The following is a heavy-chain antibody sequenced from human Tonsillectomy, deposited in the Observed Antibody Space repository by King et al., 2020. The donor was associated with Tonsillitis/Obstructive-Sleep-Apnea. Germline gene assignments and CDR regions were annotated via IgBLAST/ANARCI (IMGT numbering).Heavy chain of an antibody. D-gene: IGHD2-21*01. J-gene: IGHJ4*02. CDR3: ARDDVVGRYIDS. CDR2: INPSDGIP. Sequence: QLVQSGAEVKTPGASVKVSCKASGYTFSRYYIHWVRQARGQGLEWLGIINPSDGIPTYAQKFQGRVTVTTDTSASTVSLELSSLRSEDTAVYYCARDDVVGRYIDSWGQGTLVTVSS. V-gene: IGHV1-46*01. CDR1: GYTFSRYY.